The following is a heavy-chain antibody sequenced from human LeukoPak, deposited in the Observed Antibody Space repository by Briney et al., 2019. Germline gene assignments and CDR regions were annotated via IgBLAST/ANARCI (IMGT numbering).Heavy chain of an antibody. Sequence: PSETLSLTCTVSGGSISSSSYYWGWIRQPPGKGLEWIGSIYYSGSTYYNPSLKSRVTISVDTSKNQFSLKLSSVTAADTAVYYCAREFVEMATIISAGRHDYWGQGTLVTVSS. CDR2: IYYSGST. D-gene: IGHD5-24*01. J-gene: IGHJ4*02. V-gene: IGHV4-39*01. CDR1: GGSISSSSYY. CDR3: AREFVEMATIISAGRHDY.